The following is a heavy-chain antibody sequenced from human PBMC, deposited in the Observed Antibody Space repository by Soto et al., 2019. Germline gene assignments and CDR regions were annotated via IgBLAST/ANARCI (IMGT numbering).Heavy chain of an antibody. CDR3: ARDQGDVYYYYYMDV. CDR1: GYTFTSYA. Sequence: ASVKVSCKASGYTFTSYAMHWVRQAPGQRLEWMGWINAGNGNTKYSQKFQGRVTITRDTSASTAYMELSSLRSEDTAVYYCARDQGDVYYYYYMDVWGKGTTVTVSS. J-gene: IGHJ6*03. D-gene: IGHD3-16*01. V-gene: IGHV1-3*01. CDR2: INAGNGNT.